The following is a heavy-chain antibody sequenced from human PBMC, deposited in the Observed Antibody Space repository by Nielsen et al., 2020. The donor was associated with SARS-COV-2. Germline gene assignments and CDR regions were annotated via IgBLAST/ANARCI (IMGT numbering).Heavy chain of an antibody. V-gene: IGHV3-53*01. J-gene: IGHJ3*02. Sequence: GGSLRLSCAASGFTVSSNYMSWVRQAPGKGLEWVSVIYSGGSTYYADSVKGRFTISRDNSKNTLYLQMNSLRAEDTAVYYCARGLYDSSGYYYVNAFDIWGQGTMVTVSS. CDR3: ARGLYDSSGYYYVNAFDI. D-gene: IGHD3-22*01. CDR1: GFTVSSNY. CDR2: IYSGGST.